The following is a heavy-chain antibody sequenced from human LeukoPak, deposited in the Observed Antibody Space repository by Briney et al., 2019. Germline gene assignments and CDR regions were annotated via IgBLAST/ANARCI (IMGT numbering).Heavy chain of an antibody. CDR2: IFTSGST. Sequence: TLSLTCTVSGGSISSGSYYWTWIRQPAGKGLEWIGRIFTSGSTNYNPSLKSRVTISSDTSKNQFSLKLTSVTAADTAVYYCARGIVGAIDYWGQGTLVTVSS. D-gene: IGHD1-26*01. CDR1: GGSISSGSYY. V-gene: IGHV4-61*02. CDR3: ARGIVGAIDY. J-gene: IGHJ4*02.